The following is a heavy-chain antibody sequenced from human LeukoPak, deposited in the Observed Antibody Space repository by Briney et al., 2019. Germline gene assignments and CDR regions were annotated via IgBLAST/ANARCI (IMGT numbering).Heavy chain of an antibody. CDR1: GFTFGSYA. Sequence: GGSLRLSCAASGFTFGSYAMSWVRQATGKGLEWLSAISGSGGSTYYADSVKGRFTISRDNSKNTLYLQMNSLRAEDTAVYYCARYVPKNSSGYNYWGQGTLVTVSS. CDR3: ARYVPKNSSGYNY. V-gene: IGHV3-23*01. D-gene: IGHD3-22*01. J-gene: IGHJ4*02. CDR2: ISGSGGST.